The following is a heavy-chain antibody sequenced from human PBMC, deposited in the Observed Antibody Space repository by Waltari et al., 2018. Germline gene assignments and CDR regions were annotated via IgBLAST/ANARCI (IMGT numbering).Heavy chain of an antibody. CDR3: ARDRRYYASGSFYDY. J-gene: IGHJ4*02. D-gene: IGHD3-10*01. CDR1: GYSFTNYG. V-gene: IGHV1-18*01. Sequence: QVQLVQSGAEVKKPGASVKVSCKALGYSFTNYGISWVRQAPGQGLEWMGWISAYDGNTNYAQKLQGRVTMTTDSSTSTAYMELRSLRSDDTAVYFCARDRRYYASGSFYDYWGQGTLVTVSS. CDR2: ISAYDGNT.